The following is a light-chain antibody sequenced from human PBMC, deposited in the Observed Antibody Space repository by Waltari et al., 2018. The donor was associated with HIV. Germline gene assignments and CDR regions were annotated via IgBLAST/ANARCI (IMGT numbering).Light chain of an antibody. J-gene: IGKJ5*01. Sequence: EIVMTQSPATLSVSPGERATPSCRASQSVSSNFAWYQQKPGQAPRLLIYGASTRATGIPARFSGSGSGTEFTLTISSLQSEDFAVYYRQQYNNWPLTFGQGTRLEIK. CDR2: GAS. CDR1: QSVSSN. CDR3: QQYNNWPLT. V-gene: IGKV3-15*01.